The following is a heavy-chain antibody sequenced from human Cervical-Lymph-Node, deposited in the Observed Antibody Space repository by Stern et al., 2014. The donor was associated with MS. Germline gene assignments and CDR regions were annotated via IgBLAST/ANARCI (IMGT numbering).Heavy chain of an antibody. CDR2: ISTSGST. Sequence: QLQLQESGPGLVKPSQTLSLTCTVSGGSISSGSYYWSWIRQPAGKGLEWIGRISTSGSTHYNPSLKSRVTISVDTSKTQSPRKLSSVTAADTAVYYCARDLRRDGDTGGFDYWGQGTLVTVSS. J-gene: IGHJ4*02. CDR3: ARDLRRDGDTGGFDY. D-gene: IGHD4-17*01. CDR1: GGSISSGSYY. V-gene: IGHV4-61*02.